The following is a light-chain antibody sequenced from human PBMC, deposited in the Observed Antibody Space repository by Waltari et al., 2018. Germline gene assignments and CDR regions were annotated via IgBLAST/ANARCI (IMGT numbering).Light chain of an antibody. CDR1: QSISSY. V-gene: IGKV1-39*01. CDR3: QQSYSTPPWT. CDR2: AAT. Sequence: DIQMTHSPSSLSASFGALVNFTCRASQSISSYLNWYQQKPGKAPKLRISAATSLQSGVPSRFSGSGSGTDFTLTISSLQPEDFATYYGQQSYSTPPWTFGQGTKVEIK. J-gene: IGKJ1*01.